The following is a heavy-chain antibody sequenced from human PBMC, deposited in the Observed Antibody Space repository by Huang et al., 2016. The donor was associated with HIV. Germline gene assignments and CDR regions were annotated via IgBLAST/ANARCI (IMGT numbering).Heavy chain of an antibody. V-gene: IGHV3-30*02. J-gene: IGHJ4*02. CDR1: GFTFSSYG. CDR3: AKFGSSGYLPRYSFDY. CDR2: IHYDGSNR. Sequence: QVQLVESGGGVVQPGGSLRLSCAASGFTFSSYGMHWVRQGPGMGLEWVELIHYDGSNRYYADSVKGRFTSSRDNSKNTLYLQMNSLRAEDTAVYFCAKFGSSGYLPRYSFDYWGQGTLVTVSS. D-gene: IGHD3-22*01.